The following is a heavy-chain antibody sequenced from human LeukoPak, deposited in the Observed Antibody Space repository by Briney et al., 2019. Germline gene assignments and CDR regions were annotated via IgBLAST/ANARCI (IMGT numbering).Heavy chain of an antibody. CDR2: INNDGSGT. V-gene: IGHV3-74*01. CDR3: ARDLAPEDSSSSAWWDAFDI. CDR1: GFTFSSYW. J-gene: IGHJ3*02. Sequence: PGGSLRLSCAASGFTFSSYWMHWVRQAPGKGPVWVSRINNDGSGTTYADSVKGRFTISRDNSKNSLYLQMNSLIAEDTTVYYCARDLAPEDSSSSAWWDAFDIWGQGTMVTVSS. D-gene: IGHD2-2*01.